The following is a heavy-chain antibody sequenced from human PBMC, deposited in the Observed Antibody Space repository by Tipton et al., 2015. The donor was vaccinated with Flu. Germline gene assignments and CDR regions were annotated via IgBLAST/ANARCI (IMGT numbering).Heavy chain of an antibody. CDR1: GFSVSNNY. Sequence: GSLRLSCAASGFSVSNNYLSWVRQAPGKGLEWVSVMYSAGNTDYADSVKGRFTISRDNSKNTLYLQMNSLRAEDTAVYYCANIGGGSYYGGDFWGRGTLVTASS. V-gene: IGHV3-53*01. J-gene: IGHJ4*02. CDR3: ANIGGGSYYGGDF. CDR2: MYSAGNT. D-gene: IGHD1-26*01.